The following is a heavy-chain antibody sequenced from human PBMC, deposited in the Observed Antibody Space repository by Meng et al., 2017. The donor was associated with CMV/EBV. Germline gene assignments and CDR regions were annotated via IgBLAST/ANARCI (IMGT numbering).Heavy chain of an antibody. CDR2: IYNGGNSE. Sequence: GESLKISCAASGFTFGNYAMSWIRQAPGKGLEWVSVIYNGGNSEYYADSVKGRFTISRDDSKNTLYLRMNSLRAEDTAVYYCASGGTRWFVPFGYWGLGTLVTVSS. CDR3: ASGGTRWFVPFGY. J-gene: IGHJ4*02. D-gene: IGHD3-10*01. CDR1: GFTFGNYA. V-gene: IGHV3-23*03.